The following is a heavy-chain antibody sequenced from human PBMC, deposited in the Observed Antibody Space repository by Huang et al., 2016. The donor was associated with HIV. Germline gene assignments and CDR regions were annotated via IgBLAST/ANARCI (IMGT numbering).Heavy chain of an antibody. CDR2: ISSSSTYI. CDR3: AKGEHYDTSGPPSYHYGMDV. Sequence: EVQLVESGGGLVKPGGSLRLSCAASGFTFSSYSMNWVRQAPVKGLEWVSSISSSSTYIYYADSMKGRFNISRDNAKNSLYLQMNSLRAEDTAVYYCAKGEHYDTSGPPSYHYGMDVWGQGTTVTVSS. D-gene: IGHD3-22*01. J-gene: IGHJ6*02. V-gene: IGHV3-21*01. CDR1: GFTFSSYS.